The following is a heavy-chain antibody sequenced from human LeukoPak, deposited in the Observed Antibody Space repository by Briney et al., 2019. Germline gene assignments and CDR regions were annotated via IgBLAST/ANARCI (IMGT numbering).Heavy chain of an antibody. CDR1: GYSISSGYY. Sequence: SETLSLTCTVSGYSISSGYYWGWIRQPPGKGLEWIGSIYHSGSTYYNPSLKSRVTISVDTSKNQFSLKLSSVTAADTAVYYCARDSTPGGDPWGQGTLVTVSS. J-gene: IGHJ5*02. CDR3: ARDSTPGGDP. D-gene: IGHD3-10*01. V-gene: IGHV4-38-2*02. CDR2: IYHSGST.